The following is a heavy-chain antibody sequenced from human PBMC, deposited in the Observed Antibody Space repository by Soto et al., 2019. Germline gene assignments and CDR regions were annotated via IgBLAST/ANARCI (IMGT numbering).Heavy chain of an antibody. Sequence: PGASLKVSCKGSGYSFTRYWIGWVRQIPGKGLERMGIIYPGDSDTRYSTAFQGQVTISADKSISTAYLQWRTLKASSTAIYYCTRSGYGYLGYFHCWRQGTLGAVSS. V-gene: IGHV5-51*01. CDR3: TRSGYGYLGYFHC. D-gene: IGHD5-18*01. CDR2: IYPGDSDT. J-gene: IGHJ4*02. CDR1: GYSFTRYW.